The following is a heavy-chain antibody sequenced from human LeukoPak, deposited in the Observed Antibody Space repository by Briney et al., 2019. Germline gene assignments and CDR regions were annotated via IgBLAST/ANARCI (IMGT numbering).Heavy chain of an antibody. Sequence: PGGSLKLSCAASGFTFSNYEMNWVRQAPGGGLGWVSYISSSGLTMYYADSVKGRFTISRDNAKNSLYLQMNSLRAEDTAVYYCARRTTGDDYWGQGTLVTVSS. CDR3: ARRTTGDDY. V-gene: IGHV3-48*03. D-gene: IGHD4-17*01. J-gene: IGHJ4*02. CDR2: ISSSGLTM. CDR1: GFTFSNYE.